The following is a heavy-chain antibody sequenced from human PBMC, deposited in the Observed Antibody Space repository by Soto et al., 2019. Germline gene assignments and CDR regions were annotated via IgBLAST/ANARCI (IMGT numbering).Heavy chain of an antibody. CDR1: GYTFASYA. CDR3: ARDPPPPDY. CDR2: ISAYNGNT. Sequence: QVQLVQPGAEVKKPGASVKVSCKASGYTFASYAISWMRQAPGQGLEWMGWISAYNGNTNYAQKLQGRVTMTTDTSTSTVYMELRSLRSDDTAVYYCARDPPPPDYWGQGTLVTVSS. V-gene: IGHV1-18*01. J-gene: IGHJ4*02.